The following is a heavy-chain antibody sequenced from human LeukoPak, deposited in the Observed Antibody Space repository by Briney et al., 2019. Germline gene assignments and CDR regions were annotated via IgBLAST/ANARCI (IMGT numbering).Heavy chain of an antibody. Sequence: GRSLRLSCAASGFTFSSYGMHWVRQAPGKGLEWVAVIWYDGSNKYYADSVKGRFTISRDNSKNTLYLQMNSLRAEDTAVYYCAKGYCSSTSCYTVGYWGQGTLVTVSS. CDR2: IWYDGSNK. J-gene: IGHJ4*02. D-gene: IGHD2-2*02. CDR1: GFTFSSYG. CDR3: AKGYCSSTSCYTVGY. V-gene: IGHV3-33*06.